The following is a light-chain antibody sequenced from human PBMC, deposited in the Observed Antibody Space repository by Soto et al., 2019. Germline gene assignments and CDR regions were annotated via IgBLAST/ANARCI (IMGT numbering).Light chain of an antibody. CDR3: SSYTSSSTLYV. CDR2: EVN. V-gene: IGLV2-14*01. Sequence: QSALTQPASVSGSPRQSITISCTGASSDVGGYTYVSWYQQHPGKAPKLMIYEVNNRPSGVSHRFSGSKSGNTASLTISGLXAEDEADYYCSSYTSSSTLYVFGTGTKVTVL. J-gene: IGLJ1*01. CDR1: SSDVGGYTY.